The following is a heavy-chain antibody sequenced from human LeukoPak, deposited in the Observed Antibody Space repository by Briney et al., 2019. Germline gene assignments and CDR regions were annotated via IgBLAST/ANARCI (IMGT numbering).Heavy chain of an antibody. D-gene: IGHD3-10*01. Sequence: SETLSLTCTVSGGSISSYYWSWIRQPPGKGLEWIGNIFYTGSTKYNPSLKSRVTISVDTSKNQFSLKLSSVTAADTAVYYCARAGSGAGYYGSGSYYNYYYYGMDVWGKGTTVTVSS. CDR3: ARAGSGAGYYGSGSYYNYYYYGMDV. V-gene: IGHV4-59*12. J-gene: IGHJ6*04. CDR1: GGSISSYY. CDR2: IFYTGST.